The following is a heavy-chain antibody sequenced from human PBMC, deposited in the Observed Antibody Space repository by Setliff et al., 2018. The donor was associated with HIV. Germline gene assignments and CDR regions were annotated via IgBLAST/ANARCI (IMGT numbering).Heavy chain of an antibody. Sequence: LSLTCTVSGGSIRSGSYYWSWIRQPAGKGLEWIGRIYTSGSANYNPSLKSRVTISVDTSKNQFSLKLSSVTAADTAVYYCARDGYNYYAFDIWGQGTMVTVSS. CDR2: IYTSGSA. CDR1: GGSIRSGSYY. V-gene: IGHV4-61*02. D-gene: IGHD5-12*01. CDR3: ARDGYNYYAFDI. J-gene: IGHJ3*02.